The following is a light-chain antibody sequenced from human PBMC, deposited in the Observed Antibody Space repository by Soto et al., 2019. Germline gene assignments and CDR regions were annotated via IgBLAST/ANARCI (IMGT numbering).Light chain of an antibody. CDR2: GAS. V-gene: IGKV3-15*01. Sequence: EIAMTQSPATLSVSPGERAAISCRASQSIRSNLAWYQQKPGQAPRLLIYGASTRSTGIPARVSGSGSGTEVTLTITSLQSEDFVVYYCHQDNNWPRTFGQGTKLEI. CDR3: HQDNNWPRT. CDR1: QSIRSN. J-gene: IGKJ2*01.